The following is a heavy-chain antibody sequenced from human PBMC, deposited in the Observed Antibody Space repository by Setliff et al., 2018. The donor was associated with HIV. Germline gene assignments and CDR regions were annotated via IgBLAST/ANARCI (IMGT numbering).Heavy chain of an antibody. CDR2: LNPNTGGT. D-gene: IGHD6-13*01. J-gene: IGHJ6*02. CDR3: ARDKDIGRHQLVYGLDV. CDR1: GYTFNGYF. Sequence: ASVKVSCKASGYTFNGYFMHWVRPAPGQGFEWLGWLNPNTGGTDYAQKFQGRVTMTGDTSITTAYMELSSLRSDDTAVYYCARDKDIGRHQLVYGLDVWGQGTTVTVSS. V-gene: IGHV1-2*02.